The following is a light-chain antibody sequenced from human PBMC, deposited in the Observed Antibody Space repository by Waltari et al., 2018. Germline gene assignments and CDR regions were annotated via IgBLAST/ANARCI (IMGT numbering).Light chain of an antibody. CDR3: MQRIEFPWT. Sequence: DIVMTQTPLSLPVTPGEPASISCRSSQSLLDSDDGNTYLDWYLQKPGQSPQLLIYTLSDRASGVPDRVSGSGSGTDFTLKISRVEAEDVGVYYCMQRIEFPWTFGQGTKVEIK. V-gene: IGKV2-40*01. CDR1: QSLLDSDDGNTY. J-gene: IGKJ1*01. CDR2: TLS.